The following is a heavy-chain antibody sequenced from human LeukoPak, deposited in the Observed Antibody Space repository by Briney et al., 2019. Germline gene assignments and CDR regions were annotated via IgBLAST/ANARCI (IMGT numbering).Heavy chain of an antibody. D-gene: IGHD6-13*01. V-gene: IGHV4-59*01. J-gene: IGHJ4*02. Sequence: SETLSLTCTVSGGSISSYYWSWIRQPPGKGLEWIGYIYYSGSTNYNPSLESRVTISVDTSKNQFSLKLSSVTAADTAVYYCASSGLSSPPGYWGQGTLVTVSS. CDR2: IYYSGST. CDR1: GGSISSYY. CDR3: ASSGLSSPPGY.